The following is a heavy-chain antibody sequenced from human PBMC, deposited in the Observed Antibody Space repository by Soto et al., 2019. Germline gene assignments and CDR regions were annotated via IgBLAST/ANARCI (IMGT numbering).Heavy chain of an antibody. CDR3: ARGQLVHYFDY. D-gene: IGHD6-6*01. CDR2: IYSGGST. CDR1: GFTVSSNY. J-gene: IGHJ4*02. V-gene: IGHV3-53*01. Sequence: GESLKISCAASGFTVSSNYMSWVRQAPGKGLEWVSVIYSGGSTYYADSVKGRFTISRDNSKNTLYLQMNSLRAEDTAVYYCARGQLVHYFDYWGQGTLVTVSS.